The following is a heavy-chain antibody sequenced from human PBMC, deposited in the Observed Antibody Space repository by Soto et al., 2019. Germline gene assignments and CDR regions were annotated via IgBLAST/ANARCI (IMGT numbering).Heavy chain of an antibody. CDR1: GGSISNDDYY. CDR2: IYYNGNT. J-gene: IGHJ6*02. D-gene: IGHD4-17*01. Sequence: SETLSLTSSVSGGSISNDDYYWTWIRQPPGKGLEWIGHIYYNGNTYYNPSLKSRLTMSLDTSQNQFSLHLTSVIAADSASYFCARATTVTSSFFYYGLDVWGQGTTVTVSS. V-gene: IGHV4-30-4*08. CDR3: ARATTVTSSFFYYGLDV.